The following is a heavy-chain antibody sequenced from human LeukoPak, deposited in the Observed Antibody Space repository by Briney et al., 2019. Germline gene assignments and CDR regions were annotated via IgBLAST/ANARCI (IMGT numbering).Heavy chain of an antibody. CDR3: AKQKALWFGDLSGYYFDY. V-gene: IGHV3-23*01. D-gene: IGHD3-10*01. J-gene: IGHJ4*02. CDR2: ISGSGNNR. Sequence: PGGSLRLSCAASGFTFSNYAMNWVRQAPGKGLEWVSVISGSGNNRYYADSVKGRFTISRDNSKNTLYLQMNSLKAEDTAVYYCAKQKALWFGDLSGYYFDYWGQGTLVTVSS. CDR1: GFTFSNYA.